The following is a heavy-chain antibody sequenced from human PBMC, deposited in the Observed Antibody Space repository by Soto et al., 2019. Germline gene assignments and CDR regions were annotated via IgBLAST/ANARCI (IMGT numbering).Heavy chain of an antibody. V-gene: IGHV4-31*03. D-gene: IGHD2-2*01. CDR2: IYYSGST. CDR3: ARVRVDCSSTSCYDYYYYGMDV. CDR1: GGSISSGGYY. Sequence: SETLSLTCTVSGGSISSGGYYWSWIRQHPGKGLEWIGYIYYSGSTYYNPSLKSRVTISVDTSKNQFSLKLSSVTAADTAVYYCARVRVDCSSTSCYDYYYYGMDVWGQGTTVTV. J-gene: IGHJ6*02.